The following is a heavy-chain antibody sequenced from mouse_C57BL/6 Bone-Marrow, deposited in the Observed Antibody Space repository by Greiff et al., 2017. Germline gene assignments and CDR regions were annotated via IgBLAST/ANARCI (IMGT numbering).Heavy chain of an antibody. V-gene: IGHV1-64*01. J-gene: IGHJ2*01. CDR2: IHPNSGST. CDR1: GYTFTSYW. CDR3: ARRTTVVASYYFDY. D-gene: IGHD1-1*01. Sequence: QVQLQQPGAELVKPGASVKLSCKASGYTFTSYWMHWVKQRPGQGLEWIGMIHPNSGSTNYNEKFKSKATLTVDKSSSTAYMQLSSLTSEDSAVYYWARRTTVVASYYFDYWGQGTTLTVSS.